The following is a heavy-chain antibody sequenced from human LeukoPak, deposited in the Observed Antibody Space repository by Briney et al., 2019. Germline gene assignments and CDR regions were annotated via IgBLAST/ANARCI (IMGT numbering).Heavy chain of an antibody. CDR1: GFTFSSYS. Sequence: GGSLRLFCAASGFTFSSYSMNWVRQAPGKGLEWVSAISGSGGSTYYADSVKGRFTISRDNSKNTLYLQMNSLRAEDTAVYYCAKLYDILTGYYPESYYSDYWGQGTLVTVSS. D-gene: IGHD3-9*01. CDR2: ISGSGGST. V-gene: IGHV3-23*01. CDR3: AKLYDILTGYYPESYYSDY. J-gene: IGHJ4*02.